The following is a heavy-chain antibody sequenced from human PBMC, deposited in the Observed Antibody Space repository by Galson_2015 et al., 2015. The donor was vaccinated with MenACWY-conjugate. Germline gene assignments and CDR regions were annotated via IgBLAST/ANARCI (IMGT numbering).Heavy chain of an antibody. Sequence: SVKVSCKASGYSFTDYYLHWVRQAPGQGPEWMGRISPRSGGTAYLQKLQGRVSVTTDTSTNTVYMDLTTLTYDDTAMYYCARGSSGGNYWGSFDMWGHGTMVTVSS. CDR1: GYSFTDYY. D-gene: IGHD2-15*01. V-gene: IGHV1-2*06. CDR3: ARGSSGGNYWGSFDM. CDR2: ISPRSGGT. J-gene: IGHJ3*02.